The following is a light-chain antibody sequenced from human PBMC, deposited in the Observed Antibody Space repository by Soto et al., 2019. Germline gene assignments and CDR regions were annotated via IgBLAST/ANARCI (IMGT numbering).Light chain of an antibody. CDR2: EVT. J-gene: IGLJ2*01. Sequence: QSVLTQPPSASGSPGQSVTIPCTGTSNDIGEYHYVSWYQQHPGKAPKLMIYEVTQRPSGVPHRFSGSKSGNTASLTVSGLQPEDEADYYSTSYAGSDNPVLFGGGTKLTVL. CDR3: TSYAGSDNPVL. V-gene: IGLV2-8*01. CDR1: SNDIGEYHY.